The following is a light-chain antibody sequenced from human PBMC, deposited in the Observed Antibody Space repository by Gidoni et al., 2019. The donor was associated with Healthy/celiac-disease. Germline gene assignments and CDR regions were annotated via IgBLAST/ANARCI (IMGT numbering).Light chain of an antibody. J-gene: IGKJ4*01. CDR2: AAS. V-gene: IGKV1-39*01. Sequence: DIKMTQSPSSRSASVGDRVTITCRASQSISRYLNWYQQKPGKAPKLLIYAASSLQIGVPSRVSGSGAGTYFTLTISSLQPEDFATYYCQQSYSTPLTFGGGTKVEIK. CDR3: QQSYSTPLT. CDR1: QSISRY.